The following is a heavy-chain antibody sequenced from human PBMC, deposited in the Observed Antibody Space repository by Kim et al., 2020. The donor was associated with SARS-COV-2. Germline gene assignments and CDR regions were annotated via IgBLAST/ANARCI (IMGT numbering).Heavy chain of an antibody. J-gene: IGHJ4*02. V-gene: IGHV3-33*01. CDR3: AREKRDYFDY. CDR2: NK. Sequence: NKDDADSAKGRFTISRDNSKTTLYLQMNSLRAEDTAVYYCAREKRDYFDYWGQGTLVTVSS.